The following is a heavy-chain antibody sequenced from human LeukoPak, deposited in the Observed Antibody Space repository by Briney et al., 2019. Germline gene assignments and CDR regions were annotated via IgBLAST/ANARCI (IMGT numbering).Heavy chain of an antibody. J-gene: IGHJ4*02. CDR3: ARDGPRGSDY. CDR1: GFTLSTNA. V-gene: IGHV3-74*01. Sequence: GGSLRLSCLTSGFTLSTNAMSWVRQAPGKGLVWVSRINSDGSSTSYADSVKGRFTISRDNAKNTLYLQMNTLRAEDTAVYYCARDGPRGSDYWGQGTLVTVSS. CDR2: INSDGSST.